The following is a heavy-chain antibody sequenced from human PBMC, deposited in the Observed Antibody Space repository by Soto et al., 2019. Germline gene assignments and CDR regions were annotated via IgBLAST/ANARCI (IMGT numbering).Heavy chain of an antibody. CDR2: ISGSGGST. CDR3: SKDLTGAFDI. Sequence: EVQLLESGGGLVQPGGSLRLSCAASGFTFSSYAMSWVRQAPGKGLEWVSSISGSGGSTYYADSVKGRFTISRDNSKNALYQQMNSLRAEDTAVYYCSKDLTGAFDIWGEGTIVSVCS. CDR1: GFTFSSYA. J-gene: IGHJ3*02. D-gene: IGHD3-9*01. V-gene: IGHV3-23*01.